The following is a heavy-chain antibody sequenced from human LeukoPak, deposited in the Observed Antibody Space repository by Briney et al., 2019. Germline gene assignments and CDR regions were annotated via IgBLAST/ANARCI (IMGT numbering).Heavy chain of an antibody. V-gene: IGHV3-9*01. CDR2: ISWNSGSI. CDR1: GFTFDDYA. J-gene: IGHJ4*02. CDR3: AKDGEGYSYGSFDY. D-gene: IGHD5-18*01. Sequence: PGGSLRLSCAASGFTFDDYAMHWVRQAPGKGLEWVSGISWNSGSIGYADSVKGRFTISRDNAKDSLYLQMNSLRAEDTALYYCAKDGEGYSYGSFDYWGQGTLVTVSS.